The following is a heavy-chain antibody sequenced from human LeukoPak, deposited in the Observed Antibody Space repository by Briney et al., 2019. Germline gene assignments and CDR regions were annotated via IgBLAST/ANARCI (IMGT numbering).Heavy chain of an antibody. V-gene: IGHV1-2*07. J-gene: IGHJ4*02. Sequence: GASGKVSCKASGYTFTGYYMHWVRQAPGQGLEWMGWINANSGGTNYAHKFQGRVTMTRDTSISTAYMELSRLRSADTPVYHCARDCRFASCSSTSCCKGSFDSWGQGALVTVSS. D-gene: IGHD2-2*01. CDR1: GYTFTGYY. CDR2: INANSGGT. CDR3: ARDCRFASCSSTSCCKGSFDS.